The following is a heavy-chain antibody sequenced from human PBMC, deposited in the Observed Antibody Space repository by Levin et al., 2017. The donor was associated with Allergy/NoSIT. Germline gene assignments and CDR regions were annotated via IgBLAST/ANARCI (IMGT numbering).Heavy chain of an antibody. V-gene: IGHV3-9*01. J-gene: IGHJ4*02. CDR2: ISWNSGTI. CDR3: SKDNAEDSFGLGLGESFEY. CDR1: GFTFYDYA. Sequence: GGSLRLSCDASGFTFYDYAMHWVRRPQGKGLEWVSGISWNSGTIAYADSVRGRFTISRDNAKNSLYLQLNSLRAEDTAMYYCSKDNAEDSFGLGLGESFEYWGQGILVTVSS. D-gene: IGHD3-16*01.